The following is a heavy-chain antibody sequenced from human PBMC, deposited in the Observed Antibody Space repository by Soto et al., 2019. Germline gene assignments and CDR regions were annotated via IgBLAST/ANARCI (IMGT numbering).Heavy chain of an antibody. CDR2: ISGSGGST. V-gene: IGHV3-23*01. D-gene: IGHD3-9*01. CDR3: AKDPHNFDWFLMDV. CDR1: GFTFSSYA. Sequence: GGSLRLSCAASGFTFSSYAMSWVRQAPGKGLEWVSAISGSGGSTYYADSVKGRFTISRDNSKNTLYLQMNSLRAEDTAVYYCAKDPHNFDWFLMDVWGKGTTVTVSS. J-gene: IGHJ6*04.